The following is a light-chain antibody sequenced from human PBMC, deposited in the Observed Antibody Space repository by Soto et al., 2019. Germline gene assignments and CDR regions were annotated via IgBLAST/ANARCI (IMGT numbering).Light chain of an antibody. V-gene: IGKV3-20*01. CDR1: QSVSSSY. CDR2: GAS. Sequence: VITQAPASLPLSPRERTAVPGRASQSVSSSYLAWYQQKPGQAPRLLIYGASTRATGIPDRFSGSGSGTDFTLTISRLEPEDFAVYYCQQYGSSPQTFGQGTKVDIK. J-gene: IGKJ1*01. CDR3: QQYGSSPQT.